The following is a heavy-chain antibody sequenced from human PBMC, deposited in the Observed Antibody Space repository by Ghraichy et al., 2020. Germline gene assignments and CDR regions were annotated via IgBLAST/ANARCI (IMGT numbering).Heavy chain of an antibody. J-gene: IGHJ6*02. CDR1: GGSFSGYY. Sequence: SETLSLTCAVYGGSFSGYYWSWIRQPPGKGLEWIGEINHSGSTNYNPSLKSRVTISVDTSKNQFSLKLSSVTAADTAVYYCARVVVVAATYYYYYYGMDVWGQGTTVTVSS. V-gene: IGHV4-34*01. D-gene: IGHD2-15*01. CDR2: INHSGST. CDR3: ARVVVVAATYYYYYYGMDV.